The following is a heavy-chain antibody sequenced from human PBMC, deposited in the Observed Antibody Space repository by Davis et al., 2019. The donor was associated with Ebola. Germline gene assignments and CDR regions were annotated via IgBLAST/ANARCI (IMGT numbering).Heavy chain of an antibody. D-gene: IGHD5-12*01. J-gene: IGHJ5*02. V-gene: IGHV1-8*01. Sequence: ASVKVSCKASGYTFTNYDVHWVRQGTGQGLEWIGWMNPNSVNTGYGQKFQGRVTMTRNTSISTAYMELSSLTSEDTAVYYCARGRKVAKMGSWFDPWGQGTLVTVSS. CDR3: ARGRKVAKMGSWFDP. CDR2: MNPNSVNT. CDR1: GYTFTNYD.